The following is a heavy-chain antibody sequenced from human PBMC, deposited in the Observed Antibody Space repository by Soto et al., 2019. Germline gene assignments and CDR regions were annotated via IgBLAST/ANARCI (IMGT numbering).Heavy chain of an antibody. D-gene: IGHD1-26*01. Sequence: QVQLQESGAGLVKPSETLSLTCTVSGGPISNYYWSWIRQPPGKGLEWIGYIYYTGSTNYNPSLKSRVTISVDTSKNQFSLKLSSVTAADTAVYYCARKVWAVDYWGQGILVTVSS. CDR3: ARKVWAVDY. CDR2: IYYTGST. CDR1: GGPISNYY. J-gene: IGHJ4*02. V-gene: IGHV4-59*08.